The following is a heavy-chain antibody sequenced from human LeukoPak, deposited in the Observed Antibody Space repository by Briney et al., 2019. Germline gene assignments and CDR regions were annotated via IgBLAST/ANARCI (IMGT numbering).Heavy chain of an antibody. CDR2: ISGSGGST. CDR3: AKRETIPWSIAAPPGVLAFDY. Sequence: GGSLRLSCVASGFTFSSYAMSWVRQAPGKGLEWVSAISGSGGSTYYADSVKGRFTISRDNSKNTLYLQMNSLSAEDTAVYYCAKRETIPWSIAAPPGVLAFDYWGQGTLVTVSS. D-gene: IGHD6-6*01. V-gene: IGHV3-23*01. J-gene: IGHJ4*02. CDR1: GFTFSSYA.